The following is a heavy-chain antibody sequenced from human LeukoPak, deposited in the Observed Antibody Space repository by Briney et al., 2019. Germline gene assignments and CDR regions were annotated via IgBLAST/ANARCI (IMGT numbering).Heavy chain of an antibody. J-gene: IGHJ4*02. Sequence: GGSLRLSCAASGFTFSSYAMHWVRQAPGKGLEWVAVISYDGSNKYYADSVKGRFTISRDNSKNTLYLQMNSLRAEDTAVYYCARGILSDYWGQGTLVTVSS. V-gene: IGHV3-30*04. D-gene: IGHD2-15*01. CDR1: GFTFSSYA. CDR2: ISYDGSNK. CDR3: ARGILSDY.